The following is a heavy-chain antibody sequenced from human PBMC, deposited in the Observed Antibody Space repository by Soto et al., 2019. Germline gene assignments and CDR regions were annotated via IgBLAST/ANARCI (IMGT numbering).Heavy chain of an antibody. Sequence: EVQLVESGGGLVQPGGSLKLSCAASGFTFSGSAMHWVRQASGKWLEWVGRIRSKANSYATAYAASVNGRFTISRDDSKNTAYLQMNSPKTEDTAVYYCTRHTVTNPLDYYYGMDVWGQGTTVTVSS. CDR1: GFTFSGSA. CDR2: IRSKANSYAT. J-gene: IGHJ6*02. CDR3: TRHTVTNPLDYYYGMDV. D-gene: IGHD4-17*01. V-gene: IGHV3-73*02.